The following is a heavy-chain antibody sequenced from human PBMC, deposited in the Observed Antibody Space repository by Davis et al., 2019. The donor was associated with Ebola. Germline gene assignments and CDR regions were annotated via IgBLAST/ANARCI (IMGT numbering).Heavy chain of an antibody. D-gene: IGHD7-27*01. CDR3: ARDGEEEGFDY. CDR2: IYYSGST. J-gene: IGHJ4*02. Sequence: PSETLSLTCAVYGGSFSGYYWSWIRQPPGKGLEWIGYIYYSGSTNYNPSLKSRVTISVDTSKNQFSLKLSCVTAADTAVYYCARDGEEEGFDYWGQGTLVTVSS. V-gene: IGHV4-59*12. CDR1: GGSFSGYY.